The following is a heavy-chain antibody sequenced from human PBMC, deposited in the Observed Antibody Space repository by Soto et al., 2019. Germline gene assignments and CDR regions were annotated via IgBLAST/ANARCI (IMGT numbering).Heavy chain of an antibody. V-gene: IGHV3-33*03. J-gene: IGHJ4*02. CDR2: IRYDGSKK. CDR1: GFVFSDSG. Sequence: QEQLVESGGGVVQPGRSLRLSCAASGFVFSDSGMHWVRQAPGKGLEWVAVIRYDGSKKYYGDSVKGRFTISRDNSKNMLFLQMNGLRAEDSAIYYCATDRGDWGQGTLVTVSS. CDR3: ATDRGD. D-gene: IGHD3-10*01.